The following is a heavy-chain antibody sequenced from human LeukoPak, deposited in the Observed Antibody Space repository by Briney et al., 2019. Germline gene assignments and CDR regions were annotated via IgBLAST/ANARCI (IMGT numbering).Heavy chain of an antibody. CDR3: ARETYNWNDIEVYYYYGMDV. D-gene: IGHD1-1*01. Sequence: SVKVSCKASGGTFSSYAISWVRQAPGQGLEWMGRIILILGIANYAQKFQGRVTITADKSTSTAYMELSSLRSEDTAVYYCARETYNWNDIEVYYYYGMDVWGQGTTVTVSS. V-gene: IGHV1-69*04. CDR2: IILILGIA. J-gene: IGHJ6*02. CDR1: GGTFSSYA.